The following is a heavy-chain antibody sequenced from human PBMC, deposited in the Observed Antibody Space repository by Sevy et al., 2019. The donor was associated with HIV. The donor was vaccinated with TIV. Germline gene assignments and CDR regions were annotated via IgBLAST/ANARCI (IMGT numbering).Heavy chain of an antibody. J-gene: IGHJ4*01. D-gene: IGHD3-3*01. V-gene: IGHV3-21*04. CDR2: ISDDSRYI. CDR1: GFTFIDAW. Sequence: GGSLRLSCAASGFTFIDAWMSWVRQAPGKGLEWLSSISDDSRYIYYSDSVKGRFTISRANAKNLLFLQMNNLRVEDTAIYYCARDFTIFGVVSGIDYWGQGNLVTVSS. CDR3: ARDFTIFGVVSGIDY.